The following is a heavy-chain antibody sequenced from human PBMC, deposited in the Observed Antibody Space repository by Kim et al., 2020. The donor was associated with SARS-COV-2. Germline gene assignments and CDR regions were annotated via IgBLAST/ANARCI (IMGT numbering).Heavy chain of an antibody. CDR3: ARGRTFFGVVNYFDY. V-gene: IGHV4-59*01. D-gene: IGHD3-3*01. Sequence: SETLSLTCTVSGGPISSYYWSWIRQPPGKGLEWIGYMYYRGSTNYNPSLKSRVTISVDTSKNQFSLKLSSVTAADTAVYYCARGRTFFGVVNYFDYWGQGTLVTVSS. J-gene: IGHJ4*02. CDR1: GGPISSYY. CDR2: MYYRGST.